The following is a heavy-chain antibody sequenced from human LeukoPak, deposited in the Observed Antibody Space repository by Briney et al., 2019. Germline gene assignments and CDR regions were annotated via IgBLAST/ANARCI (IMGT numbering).Heavy chain of an antibody. J-gene: IGHJ4*02. CDR2: ITVSGGNT. V-gene: IGHV3-23*01. Sequence: GGSLRLSCAASGFTFSSNAMSWVRQAPGKGLEWVSGITVSGGNTYYADSVKGRFTISRDNSKNTLYLQMNSLRAEDTAVYYCAKVVMYQLTFFYYWGQGTLVSVSS. CDR3: AKVVMYQLTFFYY. D-gene: IGHD2-2*01. CDR1: GFTFSSNA.